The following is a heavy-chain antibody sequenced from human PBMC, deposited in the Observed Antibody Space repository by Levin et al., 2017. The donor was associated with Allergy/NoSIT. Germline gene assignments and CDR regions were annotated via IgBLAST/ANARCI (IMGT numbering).Heavy chain of an antibody. D-gene: IGHD6-25*01. CDR2: IRSKAYGWTT. CDR3: TRDPQRLYCPPRNSVDY. CDR1: GFTFGDYA. J-gene: IGHJ4*02. Sequence: GGSLRLSCTASGFTFGDYAMSWFRQAPGKGLEWVGFIRSKAYGWTTEYAASVKCRFTISRDDSKSIAYLQINSLKTEDTAVYYCTRDPQRLYCPPRNSVDYWVQGTLVTVSS. V-gene: IGHV3-49*03.